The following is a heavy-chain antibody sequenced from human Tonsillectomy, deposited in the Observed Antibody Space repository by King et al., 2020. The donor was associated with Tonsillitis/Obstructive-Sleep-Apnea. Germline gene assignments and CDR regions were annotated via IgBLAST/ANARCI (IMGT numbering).Heavy chain of an antibody. V-gene: IGHV3-74*01. J-gene: IGHJ4*02. CDR3: ASPITMFVLGFDY. CDR1: GFTFSSYW. Sequence: VQLVESGGGLVQPGGSLRLSCAASGFTFSSYWMHWVRQAPGKGLVWVSRINSDGSSTSYADSVKGRFTISRDNAKNTLYLQMNSLRAEDTAVYYCASPITMFVLGFDYWGQGTLVTVSS. CDR2: INSDGSST. D-gene: IGHD3-3*01.